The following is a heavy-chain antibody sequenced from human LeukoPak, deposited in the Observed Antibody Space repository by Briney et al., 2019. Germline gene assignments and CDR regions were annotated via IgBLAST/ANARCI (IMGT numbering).Heavy chain of an antibody. CDR1: GGAVSSDSYY. V-gene: IGHV4-61*01. Sequence: SETLSLTCTVSGGAVSSDSYYWSWIRQPPGQGLEWIGYIHYSGSTKYNPSLKSRVTMSVDTSKNQFSLKVTSVTAADTAIYYCTRTNYGDYNWFDPWGQGTLVTVSS. J-gene: IGHJ5*02. CDR2: IHYSGST. CDR3: TRTNYGDYNWFDP. D-gene: IGHD4-17*01.